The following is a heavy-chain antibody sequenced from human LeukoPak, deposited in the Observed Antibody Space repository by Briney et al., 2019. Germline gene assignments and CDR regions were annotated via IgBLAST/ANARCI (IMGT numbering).Heavy chain of an antibody. D-gene: IGHD3-22*01. Sequence: QAGGSLRLSCAASGFTFSSYWMHWVHQAPGKGLVWVSRINSDGSSTSYADSVKGRFTISRDNAKNTLYLQMNSLRAEDTAVYYCARAHSSGYRYYYYYYMDVWGKGTTVTISS. V-gene: IGHV3-74*01. J-gene: IGHJ6*03. CDR1: GFTFSSYW. CDR3: ARAHSSGYRYYYYYYMDV. CDR2: INSDGSST.